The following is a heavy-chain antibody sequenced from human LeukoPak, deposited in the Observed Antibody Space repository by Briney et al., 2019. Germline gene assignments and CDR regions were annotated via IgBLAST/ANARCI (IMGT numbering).Heavy chain of an antibody. Sequence: ASVKVSCKVSGYTLTELSMHWVRQAPGKGLEWMGGFDPEDGETIYAQKFQGRVTMTEDTSTDTAYMELSSLRSEDTAVYYCVTISLYSSGWYSRYFQHWGQGTLVTVSS. CDR2: FDPEDGET. J-gene: IGHJ1*01. V-gene: IGHV1-24*01. D-gene: IGHD6-19*01. CDR3: VTISLYSSGWYSRYFQH. CDR1: GYTLTELS.